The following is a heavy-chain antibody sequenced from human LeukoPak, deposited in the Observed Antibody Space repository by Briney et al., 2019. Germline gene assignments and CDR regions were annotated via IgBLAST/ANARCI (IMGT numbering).Heavy chain of an antibody. V-gene: IGHV3-48*04. J-gene: IGHJ5*02. CDR2: ISSSSSTI. CDR1: GFTFSSYS. CDR3: ARGSSSSFNWFDP. D-gene: IGHD6-6*01. Sequence: GGSLRLSCAASGFTFSSYSMNWVRQAPGKGLEWVSYISSSSSTIYYADSVKGRFTISRDNAKNSLYLQMNSLRAEDTAVYYCARGSSSSFNWFDPWGQGILVTVSS.